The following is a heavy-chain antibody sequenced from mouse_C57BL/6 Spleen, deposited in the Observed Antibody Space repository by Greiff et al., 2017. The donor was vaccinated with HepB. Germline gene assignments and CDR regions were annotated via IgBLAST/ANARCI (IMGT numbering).Heavy chain of an antibody. CDR2: IDPEDGDT. CDR1: GFNIKDYY. Sequence: VHVKQSGAELVRPGASVKLSCTASGFNIKDYYMHWVKQRPEQGLEWIGRIDPEDGDTEYAPKFQGKATMTADTSSNTAYLQLSSLTSEDTAVYYCQSYYSNYYFDYWGQGTTLTVSS. J-gene: IGHJ2*01. V-gene: IGHV14-1*01. CDR3: QSYYSNYYFDY. D-gene: IGHD2-5*01.